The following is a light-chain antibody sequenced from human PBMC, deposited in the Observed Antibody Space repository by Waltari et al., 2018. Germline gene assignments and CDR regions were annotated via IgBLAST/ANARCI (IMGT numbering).Light chain of an antibody. CDR2: SAS. Sequence: DIQMTQSPSSLSASIGDRVTITCRASQSISDYLNWYQQRPGKAPKLLIYSASGLQSEVPSRFSGSGSGTEFTLIISGLQAEDFATYYSQQSYTVPRTFGQGTTVDVK. V-gene: IGKV1-39*01. CDR1: QSISDY. CDR3: QQSYTVPRT. J-gene: IGKJ3*01.